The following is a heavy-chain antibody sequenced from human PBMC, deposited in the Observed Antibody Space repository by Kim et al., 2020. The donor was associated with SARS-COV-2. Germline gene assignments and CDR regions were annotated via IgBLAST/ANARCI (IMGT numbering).Heavy chain of an antibody. CDR3: AKEGGAVAGGFDY. V-gene: IGHV3-33*06. Sequence: GGSLRLSCAASGFTFSSYGMHWVRQAPGKELEWVAVIWYDGSNKYYADSVKGRFTISRDNSKNTLYLQMNSLRAEDTAVYYCAKEGGAVAGGFDYWGQGTLVTVSS. CDR1: GFTFSSYG. J-gene: IGHJ4*02. D-gene: IGHD6-19*01. CDR2: IWYDGSNK.